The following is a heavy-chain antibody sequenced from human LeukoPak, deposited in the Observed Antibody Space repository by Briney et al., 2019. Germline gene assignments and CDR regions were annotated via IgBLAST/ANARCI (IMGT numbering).Heavy chain of an antibody. D-gene: IGHD1-26*01. CDR3: ARFGSCYESDY. J-gene: IGHJ4*02. V-gene: IGHV3-11*01. CDR2: ISSSGSTI. Sequence: GGSLRLSCAASGFTFSDSYMSWIRQAPGKGLEWVSYISSSGSTIYYADSVKGRSTISRDNAKNLLYLQMSSLRAEDTAVYYCARFGSCYESDYWGQGTLVTVSS. CDR1: GFTFSDSY.